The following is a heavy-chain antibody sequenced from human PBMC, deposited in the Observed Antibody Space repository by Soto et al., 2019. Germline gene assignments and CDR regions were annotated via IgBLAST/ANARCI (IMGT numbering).Heavy chain of an antibody. D-gene: IGHD6-13*01. CDR3: ARDRVVVAAAGRGWNWFDP. CDR1: GYTFTSYY. V-gene: IGHV1-46*01. CDR2: INPSGGST. Sequence: GASVKVSCKASGYTFTSYYMHWVRQAPGQGLEWMGIINPSGGSTSYAQKFQGRVTMTRDTSTSTVYMELSSLRSEDTAVYYCARDRVVVAAAGRGWNWFDPWGQGTLVTVSS. J-gene: IGHJ5*02.